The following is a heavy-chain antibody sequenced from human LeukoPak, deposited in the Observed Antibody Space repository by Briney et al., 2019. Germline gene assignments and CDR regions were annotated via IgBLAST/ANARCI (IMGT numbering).Heavy chain of an antibody. CDR2: IRYDGSNK. CDR1: GFTFSSYG. V-gene: IGHV3-30*02. Sequence: GGSLRLSCAASGFTFSSYGVHWVRQAPGKGLEWVAFIRYDGSNKYYADSVKGRFTISRDNSKNTLYLQMNSLRAEDTAVYYCAKARGGRKSVYDSNWFDPWGQGTLVTVSS. CDR3: AKARGGRKSVYDSNWFDP. J-gene: IGHJ5*02. D-gene: IGHD5/OR15-5a*01.